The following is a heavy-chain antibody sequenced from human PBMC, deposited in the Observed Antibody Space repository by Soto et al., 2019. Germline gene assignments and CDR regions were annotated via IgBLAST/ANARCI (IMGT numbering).Heavy chain of an antibody. J-gene: IGHJ3*02. CDR2: IIPIFGTA. CDR1: GGTFSSYA. CDR3: ATPLLLALGPRGDAFDI. D-gene: IGHD3-22*01. Sequence: SVKVSCKASGGTFSSYAISWVRQAPGQGLEWMGGIIPIFGTANYAQKFQGRVTITADKSTSTAYMELSSLRSEDTAVYYRATPLLLALGPRGDAFDIWGQGTMVTVSS. V-gene: IGHV1-69*06.